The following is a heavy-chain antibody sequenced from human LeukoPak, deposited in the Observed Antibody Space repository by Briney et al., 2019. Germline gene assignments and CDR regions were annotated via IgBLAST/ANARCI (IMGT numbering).Heavy chain of an antibody. J-gene: IGHJ4*02. CDR1: GFIFSNYW. V-gene: IGHV3-7*01. D-gene: IGHD5-18*01. CDR3: ARGRRNTAMVYFFDY. Sequence: GGSLRLSCAASGFIFSNYWMTWVRQAPGKGLEWVANIKQDGSEKYYVDSVKGRFTISRDNSKNTLYLQINSLRAEDTAVYLCARGRRNTAMVYFFDYWGQGTLVTVSS. CDR2: IKQDGSEK.